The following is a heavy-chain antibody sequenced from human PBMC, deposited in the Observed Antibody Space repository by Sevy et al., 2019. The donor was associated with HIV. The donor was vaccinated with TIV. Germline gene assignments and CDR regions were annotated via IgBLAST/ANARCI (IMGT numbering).Heavy chain of an antibody. V-gene: IGHV3-48*03. CDR3: ARAGYSSGNAVDAFDI. J-gene: IGHJ3*02. CDR1: GFTFSSYE. CDR2: ISSRGSTI. Sequence: GGSLRLSCAASGFTFSSYEMNWVRQAPGKGLEWVSYISSRGSTIYYADSVKGRFTISRDNAKNSLYLQMNSLRAEDTAVYYCARAGYSSGNAVDAFDIWGQGTMVTVSS. D-gene: IGHD6-19*01.